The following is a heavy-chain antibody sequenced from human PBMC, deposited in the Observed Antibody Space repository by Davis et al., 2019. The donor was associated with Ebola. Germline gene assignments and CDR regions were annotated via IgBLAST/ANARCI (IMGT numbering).Heavy chain of an antibody. V-gene: IGHV4-4*02. D-gene: IGHD3-22*01. CDR1: GFPFRSYSM. Sequence: MPGGSLRLSCAASGFPFRSYSMSWVRQSPGKGLEWIGEIYHSGSTNYNPSLKSRVTISVDKSKNQFSLKLSSVTAADTAVYYCARDYYDASGYLYYFDYWGQGTLVTVSS. J-gene: IGHJ4*02. CDR2: IYHSGST. CDR3: ARDYYDASGYLYYFDY.